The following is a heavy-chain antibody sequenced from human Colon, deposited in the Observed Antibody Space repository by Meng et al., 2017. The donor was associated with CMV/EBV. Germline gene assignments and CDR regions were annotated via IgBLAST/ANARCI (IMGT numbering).Heavy chain of an antibody. D-gene: IGHD1-26*01. Sequence: ASVKVSCKASGYNFISYDIIWVRQGPGQGLEWMGWMNPYTGDTDYAQKFHGRITVTRDTSINTVYMELTSLRSGDSAVYFCARGPRGGTELLDHWGQGTQVTVSS. CDR1: GYNFISYD. CDR2: MNPYTGDT. V-gene: IGHV1-8*01. J-gene: IGHJ4*02. CDR3: ARGPRGGTELLDH.